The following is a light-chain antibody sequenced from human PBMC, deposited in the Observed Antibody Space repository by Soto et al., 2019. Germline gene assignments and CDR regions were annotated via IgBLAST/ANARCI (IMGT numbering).Light chain of an antibody. CDR1: QGISTW. Sequence: DIQMTQSPSSVSASVGDRVTITCRASQGISTWLAWFQQKPGEAPRLLIYTASTLHSGVPSRFSGSGSGTDFTLTISSLQPEDFATYYCQQGNSFPLTFGGGTKVEIK. CDR3: QQGNSFPLT. J-gene: IGKJ4*01. CDR2: TAS. V-gene: IGKV1-12*01.